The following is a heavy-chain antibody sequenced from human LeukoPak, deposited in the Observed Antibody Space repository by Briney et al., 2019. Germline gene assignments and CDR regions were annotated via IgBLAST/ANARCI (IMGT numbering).Heavy chain of an antibody. V-gene: IGHV5-10-1*01. D-gene: IGHD1-14*01. CDR3: ARLVEFDRIDY. J-gene: IGHJ4*02. Sequence: GESLKISCKDSGYNFTTYWTSWVRQMPGKGLEWMGRIDPSDSYTKYSPSFQGHVTISADKSINTAYLQWSSLKASDTAMYYCARLVEFDRIDYWGQGTLVTVSS. CDR2: IDPSDSYT. CDR1: GYNFTTYW.